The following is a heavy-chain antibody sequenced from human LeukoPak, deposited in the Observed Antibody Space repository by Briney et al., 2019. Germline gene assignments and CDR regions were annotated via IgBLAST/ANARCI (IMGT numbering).Heavy chain of an antibody. CDR2: ISASAGST. CDR1: GFTFNNYA. D-gene: IGHD5-18*01. CDR3: AKEGWVPMVSAEGFYYYYMDV. Sequence: GGSLRLSCAASGFTFNNYAMSWVRQAPGEGLEWVSTISASAGSTYFAGSAKGRFTISRDSSKNTLYLQMNSLRAEDTAVYYCAKEGWVPMVSAEGFYYYYMDVWGKGTTVTVSS. J-gene: IGHJ6*03. V-gene: IGHV3-23*01.